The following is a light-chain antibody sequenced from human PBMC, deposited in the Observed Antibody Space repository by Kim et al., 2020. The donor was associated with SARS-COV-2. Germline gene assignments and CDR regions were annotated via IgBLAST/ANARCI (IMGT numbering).Light chain of an antibody. CDR2: DAS. V-gene: IGKV1-27*01. Sequence: DIQMTQSPSSLSASVGDRVTITCRASQGISNYLAWYQQKPGKVPKLLINDASTLRSGVPSRFSGSGSGTDFTLTISSLQPEDVGTYYCQKYYGSPRTFGGGTKVDIK. CDR1: QGISNY. J-gene: IGKJ4*01. CDR3: QKYYGSPRT.